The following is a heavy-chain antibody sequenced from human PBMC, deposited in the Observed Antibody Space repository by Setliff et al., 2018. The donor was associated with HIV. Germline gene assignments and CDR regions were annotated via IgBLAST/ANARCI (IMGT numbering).Heavy chain of an antibody. J-gene: IGHJ4*02. CDR2: FDPEDGEK. CDR3: AKITFYYDSSGSQNKKSYFFDY. CDR1: GYILAEIS. D-gene: IGHD3-22*01. Sequence: ASVKVSCKVSGYILAEISMHWLRQAPGKGLEWMGGFDPEDGEKVYAQRFQGTVTMTEDTSTDTAYMELTSLTSEDTAVYYCAKITFYYDSSGSQNKKSYFFDYWGQGTLVTVSS. V-gene: IGHV1-24*01.